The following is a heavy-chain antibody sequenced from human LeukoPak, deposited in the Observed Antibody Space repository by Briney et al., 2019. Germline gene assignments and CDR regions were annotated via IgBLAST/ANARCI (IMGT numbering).Heavy chain of an antibody. CDR2: IIPIFGTA. CDR3: AKSGGPTSILFGY. Sequence: GASVKVSCKASGGTFISYAISWVRQAPGQGLEWMGGIIPIFGTANYAQKFQGRVTITADESTSTAYMELSSLRSEDTAVYYCAKSGGPTSILFGYWGQGTLVTVSS. V-gene: IGHV1-69*13. D-gene: IGHD2-21*01. CDR1: GGTFISYA. J-gene: IGHJ4*02.